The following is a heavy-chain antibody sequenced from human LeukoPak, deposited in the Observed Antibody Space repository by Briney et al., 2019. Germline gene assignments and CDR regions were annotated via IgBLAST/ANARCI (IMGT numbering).Heavy chain of an antibody. CDR3: ARSSSPCDI. Sequence: GGSLRLSCAASGFTFSNAWMNWVRQAPGKGLEWVSSISSSSSHIFYADSVKGRFTISRDNAKNSLYLQMNSLRAEDTAVYYCARSSSPCDIWGQGTMVTVSS. CDR2: ISSSSSHI. V-gene: IGHV3-21*01. J-gene: IGHJ3*02. CDR1: GFTFSNAW.